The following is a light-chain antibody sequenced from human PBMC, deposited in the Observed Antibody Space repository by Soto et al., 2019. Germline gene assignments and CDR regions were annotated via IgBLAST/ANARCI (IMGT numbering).Light chain of an antibody. Sequence: QSALTQPASVSGSPGQSITISCTGTSSDIGNYKLVSWFQQHPGKVPRLIIFAVTERPAGISVRFSGSKSGNTASLTISGLQAEDEADYYCSSYAGSSSYVFGTGTKLTVL. V-gene: IGLV2-23*02. CDR2: AVT. CDR1: SSDIGNYKL. CDR3: SSYAGSSSYV. J-gene: IGLJ1*01.